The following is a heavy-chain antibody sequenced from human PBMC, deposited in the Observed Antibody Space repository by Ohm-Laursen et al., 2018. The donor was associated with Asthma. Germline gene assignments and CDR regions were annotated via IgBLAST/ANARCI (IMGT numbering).Heavy chain of an antibody. J-gene: IGHJ4*02. Sequence: GSSVKVSCKASGYSLSSNAISWVRQAPGQRPEWMGWIYIRNANYAPKFRDRITLSTDTSTNTAYMDLRSLRSDDTAVYYCVRDVVDRFDFWGQGSLVIVSS. D-gene: IGHD2-21*01. CDR2: IYIRNA. V-gene: IGHV1-18*04. CDR3: VRDVVDRFDF. CDR1: GYSLSSNA.